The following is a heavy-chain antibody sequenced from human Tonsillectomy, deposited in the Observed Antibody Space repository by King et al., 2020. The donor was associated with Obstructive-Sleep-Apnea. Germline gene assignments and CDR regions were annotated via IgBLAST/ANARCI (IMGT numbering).Heavy chain of an antibody. CDR1: GFIFSDYY. J-gene: IGHJ4*02. CDR2: ISGSLTYT. CDR3: ARHFDSTGSFDF. Sequence: QVQLVESGGGLVKPGGSLRLSCAASGFIFSDYYMTWIRQAPGKGLEWVSYISGSLTYTNYADPVKGRFTVSRDNAKNSLYLQMNSLRAEDTAVYYCARHFDSTGSFDFWGQGTLVTVSS. D-gene: IGHD3-22*01. V-gene: IGHV3-11*06.